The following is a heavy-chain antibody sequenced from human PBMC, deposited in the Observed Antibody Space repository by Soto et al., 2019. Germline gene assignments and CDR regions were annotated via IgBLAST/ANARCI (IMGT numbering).Heavy chain of an antibody. V-gene: IGHV4-4*07. J-gene: IGHJ3*02. CDR3: AKEDAGAADI. CDR2: VDTTGGT. Sequence: QVQLQESGPGLVEPSETLSLTCTVSGGSISSYSWNLIRQPAGKGLECIGRVDTTGGTNYIPSLKSRITMSVDTSKNQFSLNLGFVTAAATAVYFCAKEDAGAADIWGQGTMVTVS. D-gene: IGHD2-15*01. CDR1: GGSISSYS.